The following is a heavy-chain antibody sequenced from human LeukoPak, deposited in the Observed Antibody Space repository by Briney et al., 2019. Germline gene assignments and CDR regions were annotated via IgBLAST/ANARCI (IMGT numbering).Heavy chain of an antibody. Sequence: ASETLSLTCTVSGGSISSYYWSWIRRPPGKGLEWIGYASHSGSTNYNPSLQSRVTISIDTSKSQFSLKLSSVTAADTAVYHCARISAAGGGSWYFDLWGRGTLVTVSS. CDR3: ARISAAGGGSWYFDL. V-gene: IGHV4-59*01. D-gene: IGHD6-13*01. CDR1: GGSISSYY. J-gene: IGHJ2*01. CDR2: ASHSGST.